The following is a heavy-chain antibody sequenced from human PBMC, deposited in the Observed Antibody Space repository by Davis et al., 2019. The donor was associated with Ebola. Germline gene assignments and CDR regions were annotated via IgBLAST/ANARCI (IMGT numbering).Heavy chain of an antibody. CDR2: INPNSGGT. D-gene: IGHD6-19*01. V-gene: IGHV1-2*04. CDR1: GYTFTGYY. Sequence: ASVKVSCKASGYTFTGYYMHWVRQAPGQGLEWMGWINPNSGGTNYAQKFQGWVTMTRDTSISTAYMELSRLRSDDTAVYYCARDLNRIAVAGTFTSFDYWGQGTLVTVSS. J-gene: IGHJ4*02. CDR3: ARDLNRIAVAGTFTSFDY.